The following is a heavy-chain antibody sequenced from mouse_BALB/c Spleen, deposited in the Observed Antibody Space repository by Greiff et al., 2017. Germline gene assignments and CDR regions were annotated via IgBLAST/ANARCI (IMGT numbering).Heavy chain of an antibody. CDR2: ISSGSSTI. CDR1: GFTFSSFG. Sequence: EVQVVESGGGLVQPGGSRKLSCAASGFTFSSFGMHWVRQAPEKGLEWVAYISSGSSTIYYADTVKGRFTISRDNPKNTLFLQMTSLRSEDTAMYYCARDGGGYWGQGTTLTVSS. V-gene: IGHV5-17*02. CDR3: ARDGGGY. J-gene: IGHJ2*01.